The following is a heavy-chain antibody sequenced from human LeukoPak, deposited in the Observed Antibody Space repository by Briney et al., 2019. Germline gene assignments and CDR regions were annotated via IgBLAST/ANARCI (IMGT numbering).Heavy chain of an antibody. Sequence: SETLSLTCAVYGGSFSGYYWSWIRQPPGKGLEWIGEINHSGSTNYNPSLKSRVTISVDTSKNQFSLKLSSVTAADTAVYYCARGPSSIRFLEWPERSMDVWGQGTTVTVSS. J-gene: IGHJ6*02. CDR2: INHSGST. D-gene: IGHD3-3*01. V-gene: IGHV4-34*01. CDR3: ARGPSSIRFLEWPERSMDV. CDR1: GGSFSGYY.